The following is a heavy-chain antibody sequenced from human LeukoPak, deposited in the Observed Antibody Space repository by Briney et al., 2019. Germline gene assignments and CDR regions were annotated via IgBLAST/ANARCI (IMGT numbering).Heavy chain of an antibody. CDR3: ARADVVPFAPSQKNWFDP. Sequence: GGSLRLSCAASGFTFSNYNMNWVRQAPGKGLEWVSYISSSSSSEYYTDSVKGRFTFSRDNAKNSLYLQMNSLRDEDTAVYYCARADVVPFAPSQKNWFDPWGQGTLVTVSS. CDR2: ISSSSSSE. CDR1: GFTFSNYN. J-gene: IGHJ5*02. V-gene: IGHV3-48*02. D-gene: IGHD2-2*01.